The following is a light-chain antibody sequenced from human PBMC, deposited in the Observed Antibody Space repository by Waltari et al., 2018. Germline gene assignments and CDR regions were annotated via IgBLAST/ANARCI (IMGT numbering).Light chain of an antibody. V-gene: IGKV3-11*01. CDR1: RSVSVY. Sequence: EIVLTQSPATLSLSPGERATLPCRTSRSVSVYLAWYQHKPGQAPRLLRSDASNRATGIPARFSGSGSETDFTLSINNLEPDDSATYYCQQRNDWPPTFGRGTKLE. CDR3: QQRNDWPPT. CDR2: DAS. J-gene: IGKJ1*01.